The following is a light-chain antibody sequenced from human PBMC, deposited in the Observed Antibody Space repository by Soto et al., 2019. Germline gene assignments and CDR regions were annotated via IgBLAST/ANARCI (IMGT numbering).Light chain of an antibody. CDR2: GAS. CDR1: QSVSSN. CDR3: QQYNNWPYT. V-gene: IGKV3-15*01. J-gene: IGKJ2*01. Sequence: EIVMTQPPATLSVSPGERATLSCRASQSVSSNLAWYQQKPGQAPMLLIYGASTRATGIPARFSGSGSVTEFTLTISSLQSEDFAVYYCQQYNNWPYTFGQGTKLEIK.